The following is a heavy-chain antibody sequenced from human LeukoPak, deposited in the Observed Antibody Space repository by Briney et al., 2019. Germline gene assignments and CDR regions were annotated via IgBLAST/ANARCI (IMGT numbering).Heavy chain of an antibody. V-gene: IGHV4-59*01. CDR2: IYYSGST. D-gene: IGHD4-17*01. J-gene: IGHJ5*02. CDR1: GGSISSYY. Sequence: SETLSLTCTVSGGSISSYYWSWIRQPPGKGLEWIGYIYYSGSTNYNPSLKSRVTISVDTSKNQFSLKLSSVAAADTAVYYCARQAVTTGFDPWGQGTLVTVSS. CDR3: ARQAVTTGFDP.